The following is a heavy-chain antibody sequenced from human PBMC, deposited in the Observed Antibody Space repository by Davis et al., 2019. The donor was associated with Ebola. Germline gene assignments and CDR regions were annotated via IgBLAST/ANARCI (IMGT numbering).Heavy chain of an antibody. V-gene: IGHV1-3*01. J-gene: IGHJ4*02. Sequence: AASVQVSCKASGYTFTNYAIHWVRQAPGQRLEWMGWINRGDGNTKYSQNFQGRVTMTTDTSTSTAYMELRSLRSDDTAVYYCARDLSPLRFLEWLKGGYDYWGQGTLVTVSS. CDR2: INRGDGNT. CDR1: GYTFTNYA. CDR3: ARDLSPLRFLEWLKGGYDY. D-gene: IGHD3-3*01.